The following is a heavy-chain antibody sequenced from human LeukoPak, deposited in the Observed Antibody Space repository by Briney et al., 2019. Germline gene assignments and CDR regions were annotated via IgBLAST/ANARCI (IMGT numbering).Heavy chain of an antibody. CDR3: AKEGYYYDSSGYNYYYGMDV. V-gene: IGHV3-30*18. J-gene: IGHJ6*02. CDR1: GFTFSSYW. Sequence: GGSLRLSCAASGFTFSSYWMSWVRQAPGKGLEWVAVISYDGGNKYYADSVKGRFTISRDNSKNTLYLQMNSLRAEDTAVYYCAKEGYYYDSSGYNYYYGMDVWGQGTTVTVSS. D-gene: IGHD3-22*01. CDR2: ISYDGGNK.